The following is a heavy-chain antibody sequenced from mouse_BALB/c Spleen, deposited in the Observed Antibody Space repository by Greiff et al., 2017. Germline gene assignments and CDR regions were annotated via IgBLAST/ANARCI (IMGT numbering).Heavy chain of an antibody. V-gene: IGHV1-69*02. CDR1: GYTFTSYW. CDR3: ARYGNYEAY. Sequence: QVQLQQPGAELVKPGASVKLSCTASGYTFTSYWMHWVKQSPGQGLEWIGEIDTSDSYTNYNQKFKGKATLTVDKSSSTAYMQLSSLTSEDSAVYYCARYGNYEAYWGQGTLVTVSA. J-gene: IGHJ3*01. D-gene: IGHD2-1*01. CDR2: IDTSDSYT.